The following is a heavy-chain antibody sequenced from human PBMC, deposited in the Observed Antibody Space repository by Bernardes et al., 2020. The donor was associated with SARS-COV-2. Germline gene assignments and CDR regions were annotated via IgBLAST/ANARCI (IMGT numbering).Heavy chain of an antibody. V-gene: IGHV3-23*01. CDR2: ISGSGGST. CDR1: RFTFNNYS. D-gene: IGHD6-19*01. J-gene: IGHJ2*01. Sequence: GSLRLPCAASRFTFNNYSMNWVRQSPGKRLEWVSGISGSGGSTYNADSVKGRFTIPRDNSKNMLYLQINSLTAEDTAVYYCAKSRARSLAVDGTDLWYFDLWGRGTLVTVSS. CDR3: AKSRARSLAVDGTDLWYFDL.